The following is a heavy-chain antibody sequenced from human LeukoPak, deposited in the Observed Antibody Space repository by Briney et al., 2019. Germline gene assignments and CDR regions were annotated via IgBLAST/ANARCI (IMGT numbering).Heavy chain of an antibody. J-gene: IGHJ4*02. CDR2: INHSGST. D-gene: IGHD5-18*01. CDR1: GGSFSGYY. CDR3: ARVVNSYGSYYFDY. Sequence: SETLSLTCAVYGGSFSGYYWSWIRQPPGKGLEWIGEINHSGSTNYNPSLKSRVTISVDTSKNQFSLKLSSVTAADTAVYYCARVVNSYGSYYFDYWGQGTLVTVSS. V-gene: IGHV4-34*01.